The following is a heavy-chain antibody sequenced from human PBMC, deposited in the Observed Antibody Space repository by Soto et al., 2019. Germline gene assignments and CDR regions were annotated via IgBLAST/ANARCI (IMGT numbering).Heavy chain of an antibody. Sequence: ASVKVSCKASGYTFTSYGICWVRQAPGQGLEWMGWISAYNGNTNYAQKLQGRVTMTTDTSTSTAYMELRSLRSDDTAVYYCARDLILIVGATRPHDAFDIWGQGTMVTVSS. D-gene: IGHD1-26*01. J-gene: IGHJ3*02. CDR1: GYTFTSYG. V-gene: IGHV1-18*04. CDR2: ISAYNGNT. CDR3: ARDLILIVGATRPHDAFDI.